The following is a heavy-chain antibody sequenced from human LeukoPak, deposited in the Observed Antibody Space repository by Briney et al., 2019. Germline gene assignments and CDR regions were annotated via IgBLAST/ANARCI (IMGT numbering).Heavy chain of an antibody. CDR1: GFTFSSYA. J-gene: IGHJ4*02. D-gene: IGHD3-10*01. CDR3: AKVAPVSYGSGRGTPLYFDN. Sequence: GGSLRLSCAASGFTFSSYAMSWVRQAPGKGLEWVSAISGSGGSTYYADSVKGRFTISSDNSKNTLYLQMNSLRAEDTAVYYCAKVAPVSYGSGRGTPLYFDNWGQGTLVTVSS. V-gene: IGHV3-23*01. CDR2: ISGSGGST.